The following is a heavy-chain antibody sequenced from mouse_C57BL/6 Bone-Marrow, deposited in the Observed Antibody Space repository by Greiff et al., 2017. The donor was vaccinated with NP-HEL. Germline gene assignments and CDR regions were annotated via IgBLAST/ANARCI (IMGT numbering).Heavy chain of an antibody. CDR3: ATITTVNFDV. D-gene: IGHD1-1*01. Sequence: VQLKESGGGLVKPGGSLKLSCAASGFTFSDYGMHWVRQAPEKGLEWVAYISSGSSTIYYADTVKGRFTISRDNAKNTLFLQMTSLRSEDTALYYCATITTVNFDVWGTGTTVTVSS. J-gene: IGHJ1*03. V-gene: IGHV5-17*01. CDR2: ISSGSSTI. CDR1: GFTFSDYG.